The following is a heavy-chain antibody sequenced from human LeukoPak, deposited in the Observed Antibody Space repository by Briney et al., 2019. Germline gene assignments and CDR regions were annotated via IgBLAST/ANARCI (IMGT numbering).Heavy chain of an antibody. CDR3: ARGLWFGELLSPISAFDI. J-gene: IGHJ3*02. Sequence: PGGSLRLSCAASGFTFSSYSMNWVRQAPGKGLEGVSSISSSSSYIYYTDSVKGRFTISRDNAKNSLYLQMNSLRAEDTAVYYCARGLWFGELLSPISAFDIWGQGTMVTVSS. CDR2: ISSSSSYI. V-gene: IGHV3-21*01. D-gene: IGHD3-10*01. CDR1: GFTFSSYS.